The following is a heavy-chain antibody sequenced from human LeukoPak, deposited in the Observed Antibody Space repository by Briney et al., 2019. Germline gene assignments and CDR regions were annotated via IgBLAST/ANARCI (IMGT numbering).Heavy chain of an antibody. D-gene: IGHD1-1*01. CDR1: GYTFTSFY. V-gene: IGHV1-2*02. CDR3: VRVFPTFFWNPFDY. J-gene: IGHJ4*02. Sequence: AGSVKVSCKASGYTFTSFYMYWVRQEPGQGIEWVGWINPNNGDTDYAQKLQGRVTMTRDTSLHTAYMDLSRLRSADTAVYYCVRVFPTFFWNPFDYCGQGTLVTVSS. CDR2: INPNNGDT.